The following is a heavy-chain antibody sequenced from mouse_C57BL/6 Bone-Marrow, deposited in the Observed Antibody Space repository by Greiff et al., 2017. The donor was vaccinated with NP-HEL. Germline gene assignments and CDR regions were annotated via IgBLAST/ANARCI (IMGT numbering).Heavy chain of an antibody. CDR3: TRLGDGYSYYYAMDY. Sequence: VQLQQSGAELVRPGASVTLSCKASGYTFTDYEMHWVKQTPVHGLEWIGAIDPETGGTAYNQKFKGKAILTADKSSSPAYMELRSLTSEDSAVYYCTRLGDGYSYYYAMDYWGQGTSVTVSS. CDR2: IDPETGGT. J-gene: IGHJ4*01. CDR1: GYTFTDYE. D-gene: IGHD2-3*01. V-gene: IGHV1-15*01.